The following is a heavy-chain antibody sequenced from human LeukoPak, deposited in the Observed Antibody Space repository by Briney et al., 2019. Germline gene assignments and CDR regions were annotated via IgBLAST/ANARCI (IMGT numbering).Heavy chain of an antibody. CDR1: GFTFSSHS. CDR3: TREPYSSGCHDY. V-gene: IGHV3-21*01. Sequence: GGSLRLSCAASGFTFSSHSMNWVRQAPGGGLEWISSITSSSSYIYYADSVKGRFTISRDNAKTSLYLQMNSLRAEDTAVYYCTREPYSSGCHDYWGQGTLVTVSS. J-gene: IGHJ4*02. D-gene: IGHD6-19*01. CDR2: ITSSSSYI.